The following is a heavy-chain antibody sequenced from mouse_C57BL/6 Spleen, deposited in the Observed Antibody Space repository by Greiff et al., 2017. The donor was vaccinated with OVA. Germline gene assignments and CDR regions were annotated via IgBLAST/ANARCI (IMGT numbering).Heavy chain of an antibody. Sequence: VKLLESGPELVKPGASVKISCKASGYTFTDYYINWVKQRPGQGLEWIGWIFPGSGSTYYNEKFKGKATLTVDKSSSTAYMLLSSLTSEDSAVYFCARSLLLRVFDYWGQGTTLTVSS. CDR3: ARSLLLRVFDY. D-gene: IGHD1-1*01. V-gene: IGHV1-75*01. CDR2: IFPGSGST. CDR1: GYTFTDYY. J-gene: IGHJ2*01.